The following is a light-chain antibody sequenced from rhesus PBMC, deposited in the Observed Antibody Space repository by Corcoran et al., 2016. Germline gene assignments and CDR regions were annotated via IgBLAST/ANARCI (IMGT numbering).Light chain of an antibody. V-gene: IGKV1-32*02. J-gene: IGKJ3*01. Sequence: DIQMSQSPSSLSASVGDRVTITCRASQGISSYLNWYQQKPGKPPNILIFYAKRWERGVPSRFIGSGSGTEFTLTISSLQPEDFATYYCQQGNSNPFTFGPGTKLDIK. CDR3: QQGNSNPFT. CDR1: QGISSY. CDR2: YAK.